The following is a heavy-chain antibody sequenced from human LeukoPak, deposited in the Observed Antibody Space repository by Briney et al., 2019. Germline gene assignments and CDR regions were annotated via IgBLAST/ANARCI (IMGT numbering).Heavy chain of an antibody. CDR3: AKDMGSRATNFDY. CDR1: GFTFSSYA. V-gene: IGHV3-64*01. D-gene: IGHD1-26*01. CDR2: ISSNGGST. Sequence: PGGSLRLSCAASGFTFSSYAMHWVRQAPGKGLEYVSAISSNGGSTYYANSVKGRFTISRDNSKNTLYLQMNSLRAEDTAVYYCAKDMGSRATNFDYWGQGTLVIVSS. J-gene: IGHJ4*02.